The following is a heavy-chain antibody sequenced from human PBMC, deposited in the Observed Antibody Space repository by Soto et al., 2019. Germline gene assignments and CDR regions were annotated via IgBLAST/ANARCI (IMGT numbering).Heavy chain of an antibody. J-gene: IGHJ4*02. V-gene: IGHV4-34*01. D-gene: IGHD4-17*01. CDR3: AKSLRPSALTTYYFDY. CDR1: GGSFSGYY. CDR2: INHSGST. Sequence: PSETLSLTCAVYGGSFSGYYWSWIRQPPGKGLEWIGEINHSGSTNYNPSLKSRVTISVDTSKNQFSLKLSSVTAEDTAVYYCAKSLRPSALTTYYFDYRGQGTLVTVSS.